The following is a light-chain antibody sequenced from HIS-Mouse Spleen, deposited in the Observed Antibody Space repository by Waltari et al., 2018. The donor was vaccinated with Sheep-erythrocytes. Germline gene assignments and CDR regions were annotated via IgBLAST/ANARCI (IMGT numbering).Light chain of an antibody. CDR2: SNN. CDR1: SSNIARNT. CDR3: AAWDDSLNGVV. J-gene: IGLJ2*01. Sequence: QSVLTQPPSASGTPGQRVTISCSGSSSNIARNTVNWYQQLPGTAPKLLIYSNNQRPSGVPDRFSGSKSGTSASLAISGLQSEDEADYYCAAWDDSLNGVVFGGGTKLTVL. V-gene: IGLV1-44*01.